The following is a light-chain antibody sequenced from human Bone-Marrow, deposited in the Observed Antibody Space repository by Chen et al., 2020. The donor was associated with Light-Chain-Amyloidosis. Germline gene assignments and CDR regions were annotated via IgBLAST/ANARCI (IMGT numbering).Light chain of an antibody. CDR1: DLPTKY. V-gene: IGLV3-25*03. Sequence: LTQPPSVSVSPGHADQITCSGDDLPTKYAYWYQQKPGQAPVLVIHRDTERPSGISERFSGSSSGTTATLTISGVQAEDEADYHCQSADSSGTYEVIFGGGTKLTVL. J-gene: IGLJ2*01. CDR3: QSADSSGTYEVI. CDR2: RDT.